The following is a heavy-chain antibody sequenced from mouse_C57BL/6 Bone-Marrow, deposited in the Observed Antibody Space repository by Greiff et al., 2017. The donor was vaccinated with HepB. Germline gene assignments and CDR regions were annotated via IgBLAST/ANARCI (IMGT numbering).Heavy chain of an antibody. CDR2: ISYDGSN. CDR1: GYSITSGYY. Sequence: EVKLQESGPGLVKPSQSLSLTCSVTGYSITSGYYWNWIRQFPGNKLEWMGYISYDGSNNYNPSLKNRISITRDTSKNQFFLKLNSVTTEDTATYYCARAMITTAFDYWGQGTTLTVSS. V-gene: IGHV3-6*01. CDR3: ARAMITTAFDY. D-gene: IGHD2-4*01. J-gene: IGHJ2*01.